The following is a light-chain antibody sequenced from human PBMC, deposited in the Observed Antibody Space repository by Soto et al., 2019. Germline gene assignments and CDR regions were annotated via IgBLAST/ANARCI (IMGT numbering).Light chain of an antibody. CDR3: AAWGDRLNARV. CDR1: SSNIGSHT. J-gene: IGLJ3*02. Sequence: QSVLTQPPSASGTPGQRVTISCSGSSSNIGSHTVNWYQQLPGTAPKLLTYSNNQRPSGVPDRFSCSKSDTSASLAISGLQSADESDYYCAAWGDRLNARVFGGGTKATAL. CDR2: SNN. V-gene: IGLV1-44*01.